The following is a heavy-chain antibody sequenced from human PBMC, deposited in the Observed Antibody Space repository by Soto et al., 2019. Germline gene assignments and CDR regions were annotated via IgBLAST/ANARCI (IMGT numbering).Heavy chain of an antibody. CDR1: GGSISSYY. CDR3: ARGSGKGDVWGSYWDV. J-gene: IGHJ6*02. V-gene: IGHV4-59*08. Sequence: QVQLQESGPGLVKPSETLSLTCTVSGGSISSYYWSWIRQPPGKGLEWIGYIYYSGSTKYNPSLKSRVTISVDTSKNQFSLKLSSVTAADTAVYYCARGSGKGDVWGSYWDVWGQGTTVTVSS. D-gene: IGHD3-16*01. CDR2: IYYSGST.